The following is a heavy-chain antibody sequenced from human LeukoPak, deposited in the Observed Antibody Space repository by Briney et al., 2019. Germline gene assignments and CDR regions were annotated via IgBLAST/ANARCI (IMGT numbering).Heavy chain of an antibody. V-gene: IGHV4-34*01. J-gene: IGHJ6*02. CDR3: ARGQVSDIVVVPAAQGPYYYYGMDV. D-gene: IGHD2-2*01. CDR2: INHSGST. CDR1: GGSFSGYY. Sequence: SETLSLTCAVYGGSFSGYYWTWIRQPPGKGLEWIGEINHSGSTNYNPSLKSRVTISVDMSKNQFSLKLSSVTAADTAVYYCARGQVSDIVVVPAAQGPYYYYGMDVWGQGTTVTVTS.